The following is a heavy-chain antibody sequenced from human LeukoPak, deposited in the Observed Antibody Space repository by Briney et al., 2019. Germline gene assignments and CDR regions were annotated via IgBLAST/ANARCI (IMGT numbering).Heavy chain of an antibody. CDR2: VHHSGTS. CDR3: ARSLERYYDRSGYSV. J-gene: IGHJ6*02. V-gene: IGHV4-59*12. Sequence: SETLSLTCTVSGGSITSSHWSWVRRSPGKGLEWIGYVHHSGTSSYNPSLESRVTISLDTSKSQFSLTLESVTAADTAVYYCARSLERYYDRSGYSVWDQGTTVTVSS. CDR1: GGSITSSH. D-gene: IGHD3-22*01.